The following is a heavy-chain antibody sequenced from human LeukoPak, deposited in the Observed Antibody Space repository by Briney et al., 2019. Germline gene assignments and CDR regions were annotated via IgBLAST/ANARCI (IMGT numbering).Heavy chain of an antibody. D-gene: IGHD2-21*02. V-gene: IGHV1-18*04. CDR2: ISAYNGNT. Sequence: GASVKVSCKASGYTFTGYYMHWVRQAPGQGLEWMGWISAYNGNTNYAQKLQGRVTMTTDTSTSTAYMELRSLRSDDTAVYYCARRRYCGGDCYYFDPWGQGTLVTVSS. J-gene: IGHJ5*02. CDR1: GYTFTGYY. CDR3: ARRRYCGGDCYYFDP.